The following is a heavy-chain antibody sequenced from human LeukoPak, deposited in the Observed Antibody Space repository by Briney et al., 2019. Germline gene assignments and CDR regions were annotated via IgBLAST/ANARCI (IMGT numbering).Heavy chain of an antibody. Sequence: GESLKISCKGSGYSFTSYWIGWVRQMPGKGLEWMGIIYPGDSDTRYSPSFQGQVTISADKSISTAYLQWSSLKASDTAMYYCARHKCSFNGGDCYPDYWGQGTLVTVSS. V-gene: IGHV5-51*01. J-gene: IGHJ4*02. CDR1: GYSFTSYW. D-gene: IGHD2-21*02. CDR2: IYPGDSDT. CDR3: ARHKCSFNGGDCYPDY.